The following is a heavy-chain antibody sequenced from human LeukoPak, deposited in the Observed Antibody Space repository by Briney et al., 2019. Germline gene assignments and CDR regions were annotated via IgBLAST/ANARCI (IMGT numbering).Heavy chain of an antibody. Sequence: PGGSLRLSCAASGFTFSSYTINWVRQAPGKGLEWVSSISGSSYYIYYADSVRGRFTISRDNAKNSVYLQMNSLRAEDTAVYYCAKVVRRYYDSSGAFDIWGQGTMVTVSS. CDR2: ISGSSYYI. J-gene: IGHJ3*02. V-gene: IGHV3-21*04. CDR1: GFTFSSYT. D-gene: IGHD3-22*01. CDR3: AKVVRRYYDSSGAFDI.